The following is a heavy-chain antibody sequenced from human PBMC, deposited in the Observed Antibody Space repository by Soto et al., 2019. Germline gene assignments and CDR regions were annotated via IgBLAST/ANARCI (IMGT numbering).Heavy chain of an antibody. CDR3: ARASQYSSGWYVYDAFDI. CDR1: GYTFTSYA. Sequence: ASVKVYCKASGYTFTSYARHWVRQAPGQRLEWMGWINAGNGNTGYAQKFQGRVTMTRNTSISTAYMELSSLRSEDTAVYYCARASQYSSGWYVYDAFDIWGQRTMVTVSS. J-gene: IGHJ3*02. V-gene: IGHV1-3*01. D-gene: IGHD6-19*01. CDR2: INAGNGNT.